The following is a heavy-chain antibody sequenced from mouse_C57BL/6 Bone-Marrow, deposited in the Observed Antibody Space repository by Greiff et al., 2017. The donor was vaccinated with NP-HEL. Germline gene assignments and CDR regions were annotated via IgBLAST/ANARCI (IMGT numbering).Heavy chain of an antibody. CDR2: IDPENGDT. J-gene: IGHJ3*01. V-gene: IGHV14-4*01. Sequence: EVQLQQSGAELVRPGASVKLSCTASGFNIKDDYMHWVKQRPEQGLEWIGWIDPENGDTEYASKFQGKATITADTSSNTAYLQLSSLTSEDTAVYYCTGMIRDWFAYWGQGTLVTVSA. D-gene: IGHD2-4*01. CDR3: TGMIRDWFAY. CDR1: GFNIKDDY.